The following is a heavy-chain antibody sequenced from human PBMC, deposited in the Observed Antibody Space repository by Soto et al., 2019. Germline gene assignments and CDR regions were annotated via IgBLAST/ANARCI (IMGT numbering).Heavy chain of an antibody. Sequence: ASVKVSCKASGFTFTSSARHWVRQARGQRLEWIGWIVVGSGNTNYAQKFQERVTITRDMSTSTAYMELSSLRSEDTAVYYCAAIASQSSAAFDIWGQGTMVTVSS. CDR2: IVVGSGNT. CDR1: GFTFTSSA. CDR3: AAIASQSSAAFDI. J-gene: IGHJ3*02. D-gene: IGHD6-6*01. V-gene: IGHV1-58*02.